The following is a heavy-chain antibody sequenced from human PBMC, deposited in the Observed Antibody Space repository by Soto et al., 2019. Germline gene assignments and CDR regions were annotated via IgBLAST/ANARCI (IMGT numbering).Heavy chain of an antibody. V-gene: IGHV3-30*18. CDR3: AKDSNPQYVGRIFDSWFDP. CDR2: ILYDGSYK. CDR1: GFTFSGYG. J-gene: IGHJ5*02. D-gene: IGHD1-26*01. Sequence: QVQLVESGGGVVQPGRSLRLSCAASGFTFSGYGLHWVRQAPGKGLEWVAIILYDGSYKKYADSVKGRFTISRDDSKNTLYLQMNSLRAEDTAVYYCAKDSNPQYVGRIFDSWFDPWGQGTLVTVSS.